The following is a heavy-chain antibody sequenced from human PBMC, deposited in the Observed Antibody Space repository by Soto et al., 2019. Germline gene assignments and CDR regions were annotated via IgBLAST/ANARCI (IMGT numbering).Heavy chain of an antibody. Sequence: GGSLRVSCAASGFTFSSYDMHWVRQATGKGLEWVSAIGTAGDTYYPGSVKGRFTISRENAKNSLYLQMNSLRAEDTAVYYCARENWWYGMDVWGQGTTVTVSS. D-gene: IGHD2-15*01. CDR1: GFTFSSYD. CDR2: IGTAGDT. V-gene: IGHV3-13*01. J-gene: IGHJ6*02. CDR3: ARENWWYGMDV.